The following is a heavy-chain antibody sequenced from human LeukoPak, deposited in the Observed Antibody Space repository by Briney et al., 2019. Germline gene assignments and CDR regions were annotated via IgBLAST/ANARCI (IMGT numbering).Heavy chain of an antibody. V-gene: IGHV3-21*01. CDR3: ARGSRNHYDGSGYYHY. J-gene: IGHJ4*02. CDR1: GFTFSSYS. D-gene: IGHD3-22*01. Sequence: PGGSLRLSCAASGFTFSSYSMNWVRQAPGKGLEWVSSISSSSSYIYYADSVKGRFTISRDNAKNSLYLQMNSLRAEDTAVYYCARGSRNHYDGSGYYHYWGQGTLVTVSS. CDR2: ISSSSSYI.